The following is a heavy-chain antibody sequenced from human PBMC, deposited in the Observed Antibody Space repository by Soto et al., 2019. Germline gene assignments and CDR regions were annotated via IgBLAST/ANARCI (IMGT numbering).Heavy chain of an antibody. CDR1: GGSISSGRHH. D-gene: IGHD1-1*01. J-gene: IGHJ4*02. Sequence: QLQLQESGPGPVKPSETLSLTCTVSGGSISSGRHHWRWIRQPPGKGLEWIGSIYYSGSTYYNPSLKSRVTISLDTSKNQFSLNLNSVTAADTAVYYCATTGGYWGQGILVTVSS. CDR3: ATTGGY. V-gene: IGHV4-39*01. CDR2: IYYSGST.